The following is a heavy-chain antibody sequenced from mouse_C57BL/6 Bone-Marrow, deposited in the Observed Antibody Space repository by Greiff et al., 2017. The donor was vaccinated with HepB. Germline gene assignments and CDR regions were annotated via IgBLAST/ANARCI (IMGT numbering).Heavy chain of an antibody. CDR2: IYPRSGNT. CDR3: ARFRYYGSSYGLFDY. Sequence: VQLQQSGAELARPGASVKLSCKASGYTFTSYGISWVKQRTGQGLEWIGEIYPRSGNTYYNEKFKGKATLTADKSSSTAYMELRSLTSEDSAVYSCARFRYYGSSYGLFDYWGQGTTLTVSS. CDR1: GYTFTSYG. D-gene: IGHD1-1*01. V-gene: IGHV1-81*01. J-gene: IGHJ2*01.